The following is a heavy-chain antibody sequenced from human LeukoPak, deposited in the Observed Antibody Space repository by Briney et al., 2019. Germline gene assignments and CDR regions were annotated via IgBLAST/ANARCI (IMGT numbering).Heavy chain of an antibody. J-gene: IGHJ4*02. V-gene: IGHV1-46*01. CDR2: INPSGGST. CDR1: GYTFTSYY. Sequence: ASVKVSCKASGYTFTSYYMHWVRQAPGQGLEWMGIINPSGGSTSYAQKFQGRVTMTEDTSTDTAYMELSSLRSEDTAVYYCATDSVRGVIRSFDYWGQGTLVTVSS. CDR3: ATDSVRGVIRSFDY. D-gene: IGHD3-10*02.